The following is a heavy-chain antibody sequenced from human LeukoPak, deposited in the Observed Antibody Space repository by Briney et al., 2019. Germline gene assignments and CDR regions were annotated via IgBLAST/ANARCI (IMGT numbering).Heavy chain of an antibody. J-gene: IGHJ4*02. CDR2: IIPIFGTA. CDR3: ARENPSDYYDSSGPFDY. D-gene: IGHD3-22*01. Sequence: ASVKVSCKASGGTFSSYAISWVRQAPGQGLEWMGGIIPIFGTANYAQKFQGRVTITADKSTSTAYMELSSLRSEDTAVYYCARENPSDYYDSSGPFDYWGQGTLVTVSS. CDR1: GGTFSSYA. V-gene: IGHV1-69*06.